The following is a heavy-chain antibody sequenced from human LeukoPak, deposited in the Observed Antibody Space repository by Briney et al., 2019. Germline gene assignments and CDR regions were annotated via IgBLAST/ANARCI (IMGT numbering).Heavy chain of an antibody. CDR2: IRYDGSNK. CDR3: AKGPDLLALVGATFDY. Sequence: GGSLRLSCAASGFTFSSYGMRWVRQAPGKGLEWVAFIRYDGSNKYYADSVKGRFTISRDNSKTTLYLQMNSLRAEDRAVYYCAKGPDLLALVGATFDYWGQGTLVTVSS. V-gene: IGHV3-30*02. J-gene: IGHJ4*02. CDR1: GFTFSSYG. D-gene: IGHD1-26*01.